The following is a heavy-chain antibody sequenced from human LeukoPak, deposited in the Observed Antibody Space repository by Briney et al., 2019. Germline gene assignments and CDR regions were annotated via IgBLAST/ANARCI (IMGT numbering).Heavy chain of an antibody. CDR2: ISSSSSYI. Sequence: GGSLRLSCAASGFTFTTYNMNWVRQAPGKGLEWLSSISSSSSYIYYADSVKGRFTISRDNAKNSVYLQMNSLRVEDTAIYYCAKEDFGGNSGDDYWGQGTLVTVSS. CDR1: GFTFTTYN. D-gene: IGHD4-23*01. CDR3: AKEDFGGNSGDDY. V-gene: IGHV3-21*01. J-gene: IGHJ4*02.